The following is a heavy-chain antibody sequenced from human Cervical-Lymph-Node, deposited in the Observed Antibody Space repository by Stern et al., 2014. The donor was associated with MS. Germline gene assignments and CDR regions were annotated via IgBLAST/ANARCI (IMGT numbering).Heavy chain of an antibody. CDR3: ATVGTSDY. CDR1: GYSFTGYD. J-gene: IGHJ4*02. Sequence: VQLVQSGAEVKKPGASVKVSCKASGYSFTGYDMHWVRQAPGQGLEWMGRINPNSGGPNYDQKFEGRVTMTRDTSINTAYMELSSLRSDDTAVYYCATVGTSDYWGQGTLVTVSS. CDR2: INPNSGGP. V-gene: IGHV1-2*02.